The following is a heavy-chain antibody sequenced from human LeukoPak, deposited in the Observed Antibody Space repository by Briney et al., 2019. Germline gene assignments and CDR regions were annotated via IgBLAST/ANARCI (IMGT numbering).Heavy chain of an antibody. D-gene: IGHD2-2*01. CDR3: ARRGYCSSTSCSEGTFDY. CDR1: GGSFSGYY. V-gene: IGHV4-34*01. CDR2: INHSGST. Sequence: SSETLSLTCAVYGGSFSGYYWSWIRQPPGKGLEWIGEINHSGSTNYNPSLKSRVTISVDTSKNQFSLKLSSVTAADTAVYYCARRGYCSSTSCSEGTFDYWGQGTLVTVSS. J-gene: IGHJ4*02.